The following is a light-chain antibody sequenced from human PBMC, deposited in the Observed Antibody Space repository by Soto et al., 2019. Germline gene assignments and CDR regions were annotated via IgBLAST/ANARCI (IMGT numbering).Light chain of an antibody. CDR3: QQRSNWPF. CDR2: DAS. CDR1: QSVSSY. J-gene: IGKJ4*01. V-gene: IGKV3-11*01. Sequence: EIVLTQSPATLSLSPGERATLSCRASQSVSSYLAWYQQKPGQAPRLLIYDASNRATGIPARFSGSGSGTDFSLTISSLEPEDFAVYYSQQRSNWPFFGGGTKVEIK.